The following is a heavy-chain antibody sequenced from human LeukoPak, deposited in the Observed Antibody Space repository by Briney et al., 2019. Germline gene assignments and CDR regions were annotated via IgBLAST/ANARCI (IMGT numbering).Heavy chain of an antibody. D-gene: IGHD3-16*01. Sequence: PGGSLRLSCAASGFTFSSYGMHWVRQAPGKGLEWVSGISWNSGSIGYADSVKGRFTISRDNAKNSLYLQMNSLRAEDTALYYCAKGRTVWVGAFDIWGQGTMVTVSS. V-gene: IGHV3-9*01. J-gene: IGHJ3*02. CDR3: AKGRTVWVGAFDI. CDR2: ISWNSGSI. CDR1: GFTFSSYG.